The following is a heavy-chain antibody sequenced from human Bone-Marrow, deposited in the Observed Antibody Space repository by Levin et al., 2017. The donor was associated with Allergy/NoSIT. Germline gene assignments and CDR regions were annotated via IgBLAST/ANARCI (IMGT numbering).Heavy chain of an antibody. Sequence: GESLKISCAASGFTFSSYWMSWVRQAPGKRLEWVANIKQDESEKYYVDSVKGRFTSTRDNAKNSLYLQMNSLRAEDTAVYYCAKCRLGSGGSCFFDYWGQGTLVTVSS. J-gene: IGHJ4*02. CDR3: AKCRLGSGGSCFFDY. CDR2: IKQDESEK. D-gene: IGHD2-15*01. V-gene: IGHV3-7*01. CDR1: GFTFSSYW.